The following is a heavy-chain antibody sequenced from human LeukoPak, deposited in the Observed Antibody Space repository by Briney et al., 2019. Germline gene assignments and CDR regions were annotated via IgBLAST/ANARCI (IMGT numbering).Heavy chain of an antibody. CDR1: GGSVSSYY. CDR2: ISPTGST. V-gene: IGHV4-4*07. J-gene: IGHJ4*02. Sequence: PSETLSLTCTVSGGSVSSYYWSWIRQPAGKGLEWIGRISPTGSTNYSPSLKSRVTMSGDTSKNQFSLKLSSVTAADTAVYYCARGGSYINSSPSFDYWGQGTLVTVSS. CDR3: ARGGSYINSSPSFDY. D-gene: IGHD6-6*01.